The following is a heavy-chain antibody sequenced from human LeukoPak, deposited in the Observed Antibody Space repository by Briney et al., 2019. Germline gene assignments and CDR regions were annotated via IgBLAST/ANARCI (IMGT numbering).Heavy chain of an antibody. CDR1: GYTFTSFD. Sequence: GASVKVSCKASGYTFTSFDFNWVRQATGQGLEWMGWMKSNNGQTGYAQKFQGRVTMTRDTSISTAYMELSSLTFEDTAVYYCARGPPNWGMVGYWGQGTLVTVSS. V-gene: IGHV1-8*01. CDR3: ARGPPNWGMVGY. J-gene: IGHJ4*02. D-gene: IGHD7-27*01. CDR2: MKSNNGQT.